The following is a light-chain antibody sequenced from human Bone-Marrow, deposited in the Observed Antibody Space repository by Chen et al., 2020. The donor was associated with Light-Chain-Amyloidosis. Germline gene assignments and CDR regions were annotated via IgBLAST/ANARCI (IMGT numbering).Light chain of an antibody. V-gene: IGLV3-21*02. CDR2: DDS. Sequence: SYVLTQPSSVSVAPGQTATIACGGNNIGSTSVHWYQQTPGQAPLQVVYDDSDRPSGIPERFSGCNSGNTATLTISRGEAGDDADYYCHVWDRSSDRPVFGGGTKLTVL. CDR3: HVWDRSSDRPV. J-gene: IGLJ3*02. CDR1: NIGSTS.